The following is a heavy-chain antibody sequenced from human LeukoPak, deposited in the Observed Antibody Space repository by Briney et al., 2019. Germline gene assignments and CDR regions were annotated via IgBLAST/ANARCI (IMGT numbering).Heavy chain of an antibody. CDR3: AREGFGMLRFGDKSWFDP. J-gene: IGHJ5*02. CDR1: GFTFSSYS. CDR2: ISSSSSYI. V-gene: IGHV3-21*01. Sequence: GGSLRLSCAASGFTFSSYSMNWVRQAPGKGLEWVSSISSSSSYIYYADSAKGRFTISRDNAKNSLYLQMNSLRAEDTAVYYCAREGFGMLRFGDKSWFDPWGQGTLVTVSS. D-gene: IGHD3-10*01.